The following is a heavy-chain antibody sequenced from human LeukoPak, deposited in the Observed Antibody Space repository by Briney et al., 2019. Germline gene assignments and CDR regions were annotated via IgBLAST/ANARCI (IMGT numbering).Heavy chain of an antibody. V-gene: IGHV3-23*01. CDR1: GFTFSSYA. Sequence: GGSLRLSCAASGFTFSSYAMSWVRQAPGKGLEWVSAISGSGGSTYYADSVKGRFTISRDNSKNTLYLQMNSLRAEDTAVYYCANSFANGDYGSFDYWGQGTLVTVSS. D-gene: IGHD4-17*01. CDR2: ISGSGGST. CDR3: ANSFANGDYGSFDY. J-gene: IGHJ4*02.